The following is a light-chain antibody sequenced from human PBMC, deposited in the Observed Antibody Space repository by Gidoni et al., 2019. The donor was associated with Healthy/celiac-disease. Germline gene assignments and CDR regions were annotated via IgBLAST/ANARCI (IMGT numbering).Light chain of an antibody. CDR1: QSVSSY. CDR2: DAS. J-gene: IGKJ3*01. V-gene: IGKV3-11*01. Sequence: EIVLTQSPATLSLSPGERATLSCRASQSVSSYLAWYQQQPGQAPRLLIYDASNRATGIPARFSGSGSGTDFTLTISSLEPEDFAVYYCQQRSNWPPNTFGPGTKVEIK. CDR3: QQRSNWPPNT.